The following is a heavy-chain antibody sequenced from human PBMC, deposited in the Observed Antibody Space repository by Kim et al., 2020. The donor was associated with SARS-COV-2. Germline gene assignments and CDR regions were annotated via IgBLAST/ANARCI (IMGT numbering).Heavy chain of an antibody. CDR3: ARLYCISTSCYVDY. Sequence: YNSSLKSRVTRSVDTSNNQFSLKLSSVTAADTAVYYCARLYCISTSCYVDYWGQGTLVTVSS. V-gene: IGHV4-31*02. J-gene: IGHJ4*02. D-gene: IGHD2-2*01.